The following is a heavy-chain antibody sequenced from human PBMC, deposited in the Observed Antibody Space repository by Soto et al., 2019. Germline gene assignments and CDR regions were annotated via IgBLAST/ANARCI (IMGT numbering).Heavy chain of an antibody. CDR1: GFTFKTYY. CDR2: INPSNGFT. Sequence: QVQLVQFGAELKKPGASVSLYCNGTGFTFKTYYIHWVRPSPGEWRECSGVINPSNGFTSNRHKSKGRVTMTADKPATPLYLETSSLKAGDAAVYFCARDWPDTYCGGDFPLGYYYHGIHVCGEGTAVSVSS. J-gene: IGHJ6*02. V-gene: IGHV1-46*02. CDR3: ARDWPDTYCGGDFPLGYYYHGIHV. D-gene: IGHD2-21*01.